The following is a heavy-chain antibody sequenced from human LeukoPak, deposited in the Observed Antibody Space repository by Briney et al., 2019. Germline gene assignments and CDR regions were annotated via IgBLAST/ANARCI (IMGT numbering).Heavy chain of an antibody. CDR2: ISSSSSTI. D-gene: IGHD3-10*01. J-gene: IGHJ4*02. V-gene: IGHV3-48*02. CDR1: GFSFSSYS. CDR3: ARERRSWVRFDY. Sequence: GGSLRLSCAASGFSFSSYSINWGRQAPGKGLEWVSYISSSSSTIYYADSVKGRFTISRDNAKNSLYLQMNSLRDEDTAVYYCARERRSWVRFDYWGQGTLVTVSS.